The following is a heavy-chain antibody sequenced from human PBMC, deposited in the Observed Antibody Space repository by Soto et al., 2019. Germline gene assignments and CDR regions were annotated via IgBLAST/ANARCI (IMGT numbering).Heavy chain of an antibody. CDR3: ARDQGIVATRGVDY. CDR2: ISFDESDR. V-gene: IGHV3-30-3*01. J-gene: IGHJ4*02. D-gene: IGHD5-12*01. CDR1: GFTLHGCA. Sequence: QVQLVESGGGMVQPGRSLRLSCAATGFTLHGCAMHWVRQAPGKGLEWVAVISFDESDRFYADSVKGRFTISRDNSKNTLFLQMNSLRAEDTAVYYCARDQGIVATRGVDYWGQGTLVTVSS.